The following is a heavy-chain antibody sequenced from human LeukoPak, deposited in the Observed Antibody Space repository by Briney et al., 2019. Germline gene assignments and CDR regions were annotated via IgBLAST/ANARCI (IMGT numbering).Heavy chain of an antibody. CDR3: ARDGSYYDFWSGSYYYYMDV. Sequence: PSETLSLTCTVSGGSISSSSYYWGWIRQPPGKGLEWIGSIYYSGSTYYNPSLKSRVTISVDTSKNQFSLKLSSVTAADTAVYYCARDGSYYDFWSGSYYYYMDVWGKGATVTVSS. J-gene: IGHJ6*03. D-gene: IGHD3-3*01. V-gene: IGHV4-39*07. CDR1: GGSISSSSYY. CDR2: IYYSGST.